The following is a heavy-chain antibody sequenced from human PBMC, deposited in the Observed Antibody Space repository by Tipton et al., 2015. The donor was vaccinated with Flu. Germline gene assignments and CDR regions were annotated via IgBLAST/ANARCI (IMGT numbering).Heavy chain of an antibody. CDR1: GDSIRSYY. J-gene: IGHJ6*02. Sequence: TLSLTCTVSGDSIRSYYWSWIRQSPGKGLEWIGYIYDSGTIKYDPPLKSRVTISGDTSKKQLSLKLTSVTAADTGVYYCARSRAPYYYYAMDVWGQGTTVTVSS. CDR2: IYDSGTI. CDR3: ARSRAPYYYYAMDV. V-gene: IGHV4-59*01.